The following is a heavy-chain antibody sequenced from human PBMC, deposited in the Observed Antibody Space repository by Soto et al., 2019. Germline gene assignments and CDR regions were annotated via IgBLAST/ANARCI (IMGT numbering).Heavy chain of an antibody. D-gene: IGHD3-10*01. CDR1: GFTFGDYA. V-gene: IGHV3-49*04. CDR3: TRDPLYGSGSYSGFDP. CDR2: IRSKAYGGTT. J-gene: IGHJ5*02. Sequence: WSLRLSCTASGFTFGDYAMSWVRQAPGKGLEWVGFIRSKAYGGTTEYAASVKGRFTISRDDSKGIAYLQMNSLKTEDTAVYYCTRDPLYGSGSYSGFDPWGQGTLVTVSS.